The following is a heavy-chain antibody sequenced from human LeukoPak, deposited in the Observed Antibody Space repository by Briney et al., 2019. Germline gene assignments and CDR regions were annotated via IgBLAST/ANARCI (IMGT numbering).Heavy chain of an antibody. D-gene: IGHD5-12*01. CDR2: ISDSGGGS. J-gene: IGHJ6*02. Sequence: GGSLRLSCAASGFTFSSYAMSWVRQAPGKGLEWVSVISDSGGGSHYADSVKGQFTISRDNSKNTLYLQMNSLRAEDTAVYYCARGEMATIGSYYYYGMDVWGQGTTVTVSS. CDR1: GFTFSSYA. V-gene: IGHV3-23*01. CDR3: ARGEMATIGSYYYYGMDV.